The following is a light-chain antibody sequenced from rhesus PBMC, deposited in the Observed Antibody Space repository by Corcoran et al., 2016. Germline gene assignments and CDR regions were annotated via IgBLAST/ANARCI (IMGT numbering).Light chain of an antibody. V-gene: IGKV1-22*01. CDR2: KAS. CDR1: QSISSW. CDR3: QQYTSSPLT. J-gene: IGKJ4*01. Sequence: DIQMTQSPSSLSASVGDTVTITCRASQSISSWLAWYQQKPGKAPLLLIYKASSWQSGVPSRFSGSGSGTDFTLTISNLQSEDFATCSCQQYTSSPLTFGGGAKVELK.